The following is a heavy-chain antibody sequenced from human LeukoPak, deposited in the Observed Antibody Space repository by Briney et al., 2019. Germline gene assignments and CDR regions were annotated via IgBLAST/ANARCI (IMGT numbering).Heavy chain of an antibody. CDR1: GYTFTSYD. Sequence: GASVKVSCKASGYTFTSYDINWVRQAPGQGLEWMGWINPNSDGTDYAPKFQGRVTMTADTSISTTYMELSRLRFDDTAIYYCAVLLWFGELGPDYWGQGTLVTVSS. CDR2: INPNSDGT. V-gene: IGHV1-2*02. CDR3: AVLLWFGELGPDY. J-gene: IGHJ4*02. D-gene: IGHD3-10*01.